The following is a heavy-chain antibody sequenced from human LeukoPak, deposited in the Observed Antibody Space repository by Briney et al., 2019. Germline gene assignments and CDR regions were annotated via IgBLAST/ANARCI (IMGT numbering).Heavy chain of an antibody. CDR3: ARLGGSYYYDSSGYYY. CDR1: GFTVRSNY. Sequence: GGSLRLSRAASGFTVRSNYISGVRQAPGKGREWVSLIYSGGSTYYADSVKGRFTISRDNSKNTLYLQMNSMRAEDTAVYYCARLGGSYYYDSSGYYYWGQGTLVIVSS. V-gene: IGHV3-66*02. J-gene: IGHJ4*02. D-gene: IGHD3-22*01. CDR2: IYSGGST.